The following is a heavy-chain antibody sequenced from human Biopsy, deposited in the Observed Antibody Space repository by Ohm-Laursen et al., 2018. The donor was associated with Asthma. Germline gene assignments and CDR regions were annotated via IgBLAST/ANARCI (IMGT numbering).Heavy chain of an antibody. CDR3: ARQSGQDYGDRSAFDT. V-gene: IGHV3-30*03. CDR2: VSSDGHNK. CDR1: GFVFSQCG. Sequence: SLRLSCVASGFVFSQCGMHWVRQGPGKGLEWVALVSSDGHNKYYEDSVKGRFSISRDNSRNRLYLEINRLTVEDSAVYFCARQSGQDYGDRSAFDTWGQGTKVAVSS. J-gene: IGHJ3*02. D-gene: IGHD4-17*01.